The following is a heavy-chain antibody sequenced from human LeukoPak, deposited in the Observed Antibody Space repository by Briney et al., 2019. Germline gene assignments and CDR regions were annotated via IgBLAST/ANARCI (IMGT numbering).Heavy chain of an antibody. Sequence: ASVKVSCKASGYTFTGYYMHWVRRAPGQGLEWMGIINPSGGSTSYAQKFQGRVTMTRDTSTSTVYMELSSLRSEDTAVYYCARASVWDGSGSTPFDYWGQGTLVTVSS. V-gene: IGHV1-46*01. J-gene: IGHJ4*02. CDR2: INPSGGST. CDR1: GYTFTGYY. D-gene: IGHD3-10*01. CDR3: ARASVWDGSGSTPFDY.